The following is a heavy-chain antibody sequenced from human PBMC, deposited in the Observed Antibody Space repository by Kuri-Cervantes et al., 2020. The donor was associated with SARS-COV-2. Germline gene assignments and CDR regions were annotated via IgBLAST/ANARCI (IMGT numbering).Heavy chain of an antibody. D-gene: IGHD4-11*01. CDR1: GFTFDDYA. J-gene: IGHJ4*02. CDR2: ISWNSGSI. CDR3: AKDVGVGYSNYHYFDY. V-gene: IGHV3-9*01. Sequence: GGSLRLSCAASGFTFDDYAMHWVRQAPGKGLEWVSAISWNSGSIGYADSVKGRFTISRDNAKNSLYLQMNSLRAEDTALYYCAKDVGVGYSNYHYFDYWGQGTLVTVSS.